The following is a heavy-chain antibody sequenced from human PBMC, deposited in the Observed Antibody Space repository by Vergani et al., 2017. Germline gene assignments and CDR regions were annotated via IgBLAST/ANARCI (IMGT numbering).Heavy chain of an antibody. Sequence: EVQLVESGGGLVQPGGSLRLSCAASGFTLSDHVMDWVRQGPGKGLEWVGRSRNKARSYTTEYSASVKGRFTISRDDSRNSLYLQMNSLKTEDTAVYYCVRLPRGPWSFDLWGRGTLITVSS. CDR3: VRLPRGPWSFDL. V-gene: IGHV3-72*01. CDR1: GFTLSDHV. J-gene: IGHJ2*01. D-gene: IGHD1-1*01. CDR2: SRNKARSYTT.